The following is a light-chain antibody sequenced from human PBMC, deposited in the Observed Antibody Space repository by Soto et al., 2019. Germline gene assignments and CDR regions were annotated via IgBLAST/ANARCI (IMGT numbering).Light chain of an antibody. CDR2: DVS. V-gene: IGKV1-5*01. J-gene: IGKJ1*01. CDR3: LQYQNYV. CDR1: QCFVRL. Sequence: DFQMSPSXSTLSASVGDGVNISCRAGQCFVRLVAWFEQKXWQAPXXLMYDVSSLENGVPSRFIGSVSGTECTLTISSLQSEEFATDYCLQYQNYVFGQGTKVDIK.